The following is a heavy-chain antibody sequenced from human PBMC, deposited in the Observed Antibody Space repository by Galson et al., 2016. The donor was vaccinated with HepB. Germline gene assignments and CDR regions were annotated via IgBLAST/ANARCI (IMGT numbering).Heavy chain of an antibody. J-gene: IGHJ3*02. CDR3: ANESHTMVRGAIEAFDI. D-gene: IGHD3-10*01. CDR2: IYWDDDK. V-gene: IGHV2-5*02. CDR1: GFSLRANAMG. Sequence: PALVKPTQTLTLTCTFSGFSLRANAMGVGWIRQPPGKALEWLALIYWDDDKRYNPSLKSRLTITKDISKNQVVLEMTNMDPVDTGTYYCANESHTMVRGAIEAFDIWGQGTMVTVSS.